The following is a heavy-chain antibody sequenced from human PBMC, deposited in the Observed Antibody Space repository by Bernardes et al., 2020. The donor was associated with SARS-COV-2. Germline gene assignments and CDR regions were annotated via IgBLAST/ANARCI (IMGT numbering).Heavy chain of an antibody. CDR2: VDMSGNM. D-gene: IGHD2-2*01. J-gene: IGHJ5*02. CDR1: GVSLNNYY. CDR3: AREGPAHWFDP. Sequence: SETLSLTCTVPGVSLNNYYWSCIRPPARKGLEWIWRVDMSGNMKSSPSLKSRVTMSVDTSKNQFFLKLASVTAADTAIYYCAREGPAHWFDPWGQGTLVSVSS. V-gene: IGHV4-4*07.